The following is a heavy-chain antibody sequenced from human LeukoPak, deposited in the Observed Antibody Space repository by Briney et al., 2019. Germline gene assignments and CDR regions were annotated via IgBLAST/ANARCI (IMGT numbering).Heavy chain of an antibody. CDR1: GFTFSSYA. Sequence: GGSLRLSCAASGFTFSSYAMSWVRQAPGKGLEWVSAISGSGGSTYYADSVKDRFTISRDNSKNTLYLQMNSLRAEDTAVYYCAKDLQGSGWYPYYFDYWGRGTLVTVSS. CDR2: ISGSGGST. J-gene: IGHJ4*02. V-gene: IGHV3-23*01. D-gene: IGHD6-19*01. CDR3: AKDLQGSGWYPYYFDY.